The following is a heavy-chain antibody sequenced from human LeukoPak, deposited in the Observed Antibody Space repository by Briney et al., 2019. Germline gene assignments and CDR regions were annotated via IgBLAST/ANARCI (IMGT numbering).Heavy chain of an antibody. CDR1: GYTFTSYY. J-gene: IGHJ6*02. V-gene: IGHV1-8*02. D-gene: IGHD1-20*01. CDR2: MNPNSGNT. CDR3: ARGYNWNPFYYYYGMDV. Sequence: ASVKVSCKASGYTFTSYYMHWVRQAPGQGLEWMGWMNPNSGNTGYAQKFQGRVTMTRNTSISTAYMELSSLRSEDTAVYYCARGYNWNPFYYYYGMDVWGQGTTVTVSS.